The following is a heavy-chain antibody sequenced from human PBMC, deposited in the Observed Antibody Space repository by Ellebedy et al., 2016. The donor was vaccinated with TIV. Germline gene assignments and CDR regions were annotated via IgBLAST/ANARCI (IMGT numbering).Heavy chain of an antibody. CDR3: TRGGYQLPPAYFDY. J-gene: IGHJ4*02. CDR2: IRSKAYGGTT. V-gene: IGHV3-49*04. Sequence: GESLNISCAASGFTFSSYSMNWVRQAPGKGLEWVGFIRSKAYGGTTEYAASVKGRFTISRDDSKSIAYLQMNSLKTEDTAVYYGTRGGYQLPPAYFDYWGQGTLVTVSS. CDR1: GFTFSSYS. D-gene: IGHD2-2*01.